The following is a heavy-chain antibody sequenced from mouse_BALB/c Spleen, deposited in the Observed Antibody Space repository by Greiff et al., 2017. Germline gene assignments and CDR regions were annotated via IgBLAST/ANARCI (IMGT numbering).Heavy chain of an antibody. CDR2: ISDGGSYT. CDR3: ARASTAYGGYYFDY. J-gene: IGHJ2*01. Sequence: EVNVVESGGGLVKPGGSLKLSCAASGFTFSDYYMYWVRQTPEKRLEWVATISDGGSYTYYPDSVKGRFTISRDNAKNNLYLQMSSLKSEDTAMYYCARASTAYGGYYFDYWGQGTTLTVSS. CDR1: GFTFSDYY. V-gene: IGHV5-4*02. D-gene: IGHD1-2*01.